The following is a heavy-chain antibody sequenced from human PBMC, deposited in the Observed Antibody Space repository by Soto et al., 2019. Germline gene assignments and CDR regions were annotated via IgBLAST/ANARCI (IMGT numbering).Heavy chain of an antibody. D-gene: IGHD1-1*01. Sequence: EVQLVESGGGLVKPGESLRLACAASGCTFINTWMNWVRQAPGKGPECVGRVQTTHEGWTTNYAALATGRFSISRDDSINMVYLQMNSLKIEDKAVYYCTSRVRTTNDYWGQGTLVTVSS. CDR2: VQTTHEGWTT. CDR3: TSRVRTTNDY. V-gene: IGHV3-15*07. J-gene: IGHJ4*02. CDR1: GCTFINTW.